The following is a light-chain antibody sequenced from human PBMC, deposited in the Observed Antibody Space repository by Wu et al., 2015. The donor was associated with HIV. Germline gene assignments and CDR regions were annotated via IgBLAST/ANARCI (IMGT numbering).Light chain of an antibody. CDR2: GAS. V-gene: IGKV3-20*01. Sequence: EIVLTQPPATLSLSPGERATLSCRASQSLSSDYLTWYQQKPGQAPRLLVFGASSRATGIPDRFSGSGPGTDFTLTISRLEPEDFAVYYCQQYGSSPITFGQGTRLEIK. CDR1: QSLSSDY. CDR3: QQYGSSPIT. J-gene: IGKJ5*01.